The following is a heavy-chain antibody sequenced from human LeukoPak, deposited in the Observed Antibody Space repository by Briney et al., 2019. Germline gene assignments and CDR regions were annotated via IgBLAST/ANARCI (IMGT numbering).Heavy chain of an antibody. CDR3: ARDTPVATTRLHDWAFDI. CDR1: GYTFTSYG. D-gene: IGHD2-15*01. Sequence: ASVKVSCKASGYTFTSYGISWVRQAPGQGLEWMGWISAYNGITNYAQKLQGRVTMTTDTSTSTAYMELRSLRSDDTAVYYCARDTPVATTRLHDWAFDIWGQGTMVTVSS. V-gene: IGHV1-18*01. CDR2: ISAYNGIT. J-gene: IGHJ3*02.